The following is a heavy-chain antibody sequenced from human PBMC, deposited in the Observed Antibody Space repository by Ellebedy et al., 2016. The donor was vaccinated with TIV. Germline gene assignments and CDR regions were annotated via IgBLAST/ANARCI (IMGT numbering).Heavy chain of an antibody. J-gene: IGHJ4*02. CDR3: ARGGATSRRYWRN. CDR2: INHDGSDK. Sequence: GESLKISCAASGFTFSGYWMNWVRQAPGKGLEWVAHINHDGSDKSYVDSVKGRFPISRDNAKNSLYRKMNSLRAEDTAVYYCARGGATSRRYWRNWGQGALVTVSS. CDR1: GFTFSGYW. V-gene: IGHV3-7*01. D-gene: IGHD2-2*01.